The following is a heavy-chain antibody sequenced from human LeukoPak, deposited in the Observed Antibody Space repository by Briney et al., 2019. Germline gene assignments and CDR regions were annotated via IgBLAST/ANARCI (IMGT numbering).Heavy chain of an antibody. Sequence: GGSLRLSCAASGFIFSSSAMSWVRHAPGRGLEWVSTIYNSGTTYYPDSVKGRFTISRDNSKNTLYLQMNSLRAEDTATYYCAKSRGSGTYCFDYWGQGTLVTVSS. V-gene: IGHV3-23*05. CDR1: GFIFSSSA. J-gene: IGHJ4*02. CDR2: IYNSGTT. D-gene: IGHD3-10*01. CDR3: AKSRGSGTYCFDY.